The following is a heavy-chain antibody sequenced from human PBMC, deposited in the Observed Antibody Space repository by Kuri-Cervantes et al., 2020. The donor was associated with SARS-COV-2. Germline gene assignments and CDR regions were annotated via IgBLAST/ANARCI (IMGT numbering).Heavy chain of an antibody. CDR2: ISGSGETI. V-gene: IGHV3-23*01. Sequence: GGSLRLSCAASGFTFSNSDMNWVRQAPGKGLEWVSVISGSGETIHYADSVQGRFTISRDNSKKMLYLQMKSLRAEDTATYYCALEIMSFFGMDVWGQGTTVTVSS. J-gene: IGHJ6*02. D-gene: IGHD2-8*01. CDR1: GFTFSNSD. CDR3: ALEIMSFFGMDV.